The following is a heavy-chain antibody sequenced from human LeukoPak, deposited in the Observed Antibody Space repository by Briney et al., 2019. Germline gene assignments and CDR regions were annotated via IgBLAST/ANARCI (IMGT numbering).Heavy chain of an antibody. CDR3: AKDRGYSTFDY. J-gene: IGHJ4*02. V-gene: IGHV3-7*04. CDR1: AFTFSSHW. D-gene: IGHD4-23*01. Sequence: PGGSLRLSCEASAFTFSSHWMSWVRQAPGKGLEWVANMKEDGGEINYVDSVNGRVTISRDNAKNSLLLQMNSLRVEDTAVYYCAKDRGYSTFDYWGRGTLVSVSS. CDR2: MKEDGGEI.